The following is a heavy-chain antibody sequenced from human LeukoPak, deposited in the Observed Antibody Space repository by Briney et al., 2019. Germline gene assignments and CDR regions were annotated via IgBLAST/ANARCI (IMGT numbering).Heavy chain of an antibody. D-gene: IGHD4-23*01. CDR3: AKDREARVYGGPTAFDY. V-gene: IGHV3-23*01. CDR2: ISGSGGST. J-gene: IGHJ4*02. CDR1: GFTFSSA. Sequence: PGGSLRLSCAASGFTFSSAWMTWVRQAPGKGLEWVSAISGSGGSTYYADSVKGRFTISRDNSKNTLYLQMNSLRAEDTAVYYCAKDREARVYGGPTAFDYWGRGTLVTVSS.